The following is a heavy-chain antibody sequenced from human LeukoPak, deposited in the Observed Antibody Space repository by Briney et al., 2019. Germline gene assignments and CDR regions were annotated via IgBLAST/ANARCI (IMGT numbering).Heavy chain of an antibody. Sequence: AGSLRLSCAASGCTFSNYGMSWVRQAPGKGLEWVSVIRGSGGGTYYADSVKGRFTISRDNSKNTVYLQMNSLRAEDTAVYYCVKARMPHCGTDCLESWGQGTLVTVSS. V-gene: IGHV3-23*01. CDR1: GCTFSNYG. D-gene: IGHD2-21*02. CDR3: VKARMPHCGTDCLES. CDR2: IRGSGGGT. J-gene: IGHJ4*02.